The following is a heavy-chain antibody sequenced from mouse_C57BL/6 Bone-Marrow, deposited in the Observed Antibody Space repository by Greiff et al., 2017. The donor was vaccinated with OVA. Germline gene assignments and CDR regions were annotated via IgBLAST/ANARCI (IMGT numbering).Heavy chain of an antibody. D-gene: IGHD1-1*01. Sequence: QVQLKQPGAELVKPGASVKLSCKASGYTFTSYWMHWVKQRPGQGLEWIGMIHPNSGSTNYNEKFKSKATLTVDKSSSTAYMQLSSLTSEDSAVYYCARNHYYGSSPYFDYWGQGTTLTVSS. CDR2: IHPNSGST. J-gene: IGHJ2*01. CDR3: ARNHYYGSSPYFDY. CDR1: GYTFTSYW. V-gene: IGHV1-64*01.